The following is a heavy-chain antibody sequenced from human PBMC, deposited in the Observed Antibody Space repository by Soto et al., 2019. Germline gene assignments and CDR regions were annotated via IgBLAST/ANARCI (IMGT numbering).Heavy chain of an antibody. Sequence: QVQLVQSGAEVKKPGASVKVSCKASGYTFTSYGISWVRQAPGQGLEWMGWISAYNGNTNYAQKLQGRVTMTTDTSTSTAYMELRSLRSDDSAVYYCARDIAVAGIRYNWFDPWGQGTLVTVSS. CDR1: GYTFTSYG. D-gene: IGHD6-19*01. CDR2: ISAYNGNT. V-gene: IGHV1-18*01. CDR3: ARDIAVAGIRYNWFDP. J-gene: IGHJ5*02.